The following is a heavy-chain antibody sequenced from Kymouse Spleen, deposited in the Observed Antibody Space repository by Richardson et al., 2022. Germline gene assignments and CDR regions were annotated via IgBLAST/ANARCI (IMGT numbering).Heavy chain of an antibody. CDR1: GFTFSSYG. J-gene: IGHJ6*02. CDR3: AKRGVGARDYYYYGMDV. V-gene: IGHV3-30*18. CDR2: ISYDGSNK. D-gene: IGHD1-26*01. Sequence: QVQLVESGGGVVQPGRSLRLSCAASGFTFSSYGMHWVRQAPGKGLEWVAVISYDGSNKYYADSVKGRFTISRDNSKNTLYLQMNSLRAEDTAVYYCAKRGVGARDYYYYGMDVWGQGTTVTVSS.